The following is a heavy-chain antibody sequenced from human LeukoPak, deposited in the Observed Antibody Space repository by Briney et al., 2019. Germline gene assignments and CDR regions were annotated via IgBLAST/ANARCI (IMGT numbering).Heavy chain of an antibody. J-gene: IGHJ6*02. V-gene: IGHV3-23*01. CDR1: GFTFSSYA. CDR2: ISGSGGST. D-gene: IGHD2-2*01. Sequence: PGGSLRLSCAASGFTFSSYAMSWVRQAPGKGLEWVSAISGSGGSTYYADSVKGRFTISRDNSKNTLYLQMNSLRAEDTAVYYCAKTSSDDIYCSSTSCHDYYYYGMDVWGQGTTVTVSS. CDR3: AKTSSDDIYCSSTSCHDYYYYGMDV.